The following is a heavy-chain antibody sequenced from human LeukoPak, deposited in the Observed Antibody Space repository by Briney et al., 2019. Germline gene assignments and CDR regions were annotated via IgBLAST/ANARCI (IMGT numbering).Heavy chain of an antibody. CDR1: GGTFSSYA. Sequence: ASVNVSCKASGGTFSSYAISWVRQAPGQGLEWMGGIIPIFGTANYAQKFQGRVTITADESTSTAYMELSSLRSEDTAVYYCARGSYYYYYGMDVWGQGTTVTVSS. V-gene: IGHV1-69*13. J-gene: IGHJ6*02. CDR2: IIPIFGTA. CDR3: ARGSYYYYYGMDV.